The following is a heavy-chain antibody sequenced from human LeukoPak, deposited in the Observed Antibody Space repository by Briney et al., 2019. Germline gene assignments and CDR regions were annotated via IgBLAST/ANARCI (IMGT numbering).Heavy chain of an antibody. V-gene: IGHV3-20*01. CDR1: GFTFDDYA. D-gene: IGHD1-26*01. J-gene: IGHJ6*02. CDR3: ARGRLRLGSFSLNYLYGMDV. Sequence: RAGGFLRLSCTASGFTFDDYAMNWVRQAPGRGLEWVAGINGKGRSTAYVDSVKGRFTISRDNTKNSLSLQMSSLRAGDTALYHCARGRLRLGSFSLNYLYGMDVWGQGTTVTVSS. CDR2: INGKGRST.